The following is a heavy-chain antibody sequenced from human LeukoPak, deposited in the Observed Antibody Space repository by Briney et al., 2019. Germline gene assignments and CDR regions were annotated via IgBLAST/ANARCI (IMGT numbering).Heavy chain of an antibody. V-gene: IGHV3-23*01. J-gene: IGHJ4*02. CDR2: ISGSGGST. CDR3: ARDRVSGSGSIDY. CDR1: GFTFSNYG. D-gene: IGHD3-10*01. Sequence: GGSLRLSCAASGFTFSNYGMNWVRQAPGKGLEWVSGISGSGGSTYYADSVKGQFTISRDNSKNTLYLQMNSLRAEDTAVYYCARDRVSGSGSIDYWGQGTLVTVSS.